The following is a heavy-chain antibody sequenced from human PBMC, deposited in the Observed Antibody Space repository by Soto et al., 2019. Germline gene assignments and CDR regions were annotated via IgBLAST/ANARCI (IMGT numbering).Heavy chain of an antibody. D-gene: IGHD5-12*01. J-gene: IGHJ4*02. V-gene: IGHV4-4*02. CDR2: VYRTGST. Sequence: SETLSLTSAVSGGSISTNNWWTWVRQAPGEGLEWIGEVYRTGSTNYNRSLKSRIAISIDKSKNQYSLSLTSVTAADTAVYYCARVGGFAGLDYWGQGTLVTVSS. CDR1: GGSISTNNW. CDR3: ARVGGFAGLDY.